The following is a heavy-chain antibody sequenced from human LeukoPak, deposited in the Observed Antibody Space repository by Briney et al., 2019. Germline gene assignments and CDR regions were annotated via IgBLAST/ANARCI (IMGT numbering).Heavy chain of an antibody. Sequence: SQTLSLTCAVSGGSFSSGGYSWGWLRQPPGMGLDWFGYIYHSGSTYDNPSRKSRVTISVDRSKNQFSLKLSSVTAADTAVYYCARSGDPTVLIYYYYGMDVWGKGTTVTVSS. J-gene: IGHJ6*04. CDR2: IYHSGST. D-gene: IGHD2-21*02. CDR1: GGSFSSGGYS. CDR3: ARSGDPTVLIYYYYGMDV. V-gene: IGHV4-30-2*01.